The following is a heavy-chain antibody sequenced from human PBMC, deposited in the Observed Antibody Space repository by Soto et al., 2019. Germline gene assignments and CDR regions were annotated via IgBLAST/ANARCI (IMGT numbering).Heavy chain of an antibody. Sequence: QVQLVQSGAEVKKPGASVKVSCKASGYTFTSYYMHWVRQAPGQGLEWLGIINPSGGSTSYAQKFQGRVTMTRDTSTSTVYMELSSLRSEDTAVYYCARVVAGTGWFDPWGQGTLVTVSS. CDR2: INPSGGST. D-gene: IGHD6-19*01. CDR3: ARVVAGTGWFDP. V-gene: IGHV1-46*01. J-gene: IGHJ5*02. CDR1: GYTFTSYY.